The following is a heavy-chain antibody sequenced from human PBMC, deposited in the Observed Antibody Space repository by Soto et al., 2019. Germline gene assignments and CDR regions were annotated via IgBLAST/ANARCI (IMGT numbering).Heavy chain of an antibody. V-gene: IGHV4-59*08. CDR1: GGSISSYY. D-gene: IGHD3-9*01. Sequence: PSETLSLTCTVSGGSISSYYWSWIRHPPGKGLEWIGYIYYSGSTNYNPSLKSRVTISVDTSKNQFSLKLSSVTAADTAIYYCASLNFDILTGYYAFDLWGQGTMVTVSS. CDR2: IYYSGST. CDR3: ASLNFDILTGYYAFDL. J-gene: IGHJ3*01.